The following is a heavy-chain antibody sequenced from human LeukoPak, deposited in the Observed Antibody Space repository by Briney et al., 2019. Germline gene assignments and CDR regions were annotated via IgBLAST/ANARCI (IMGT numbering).Heavy chain of an antibody. V-gene: IGHV3-13*01. J-gene: IGHJ4*02. CDR1: GFTFSSYD. CDR2: IGTAGDT. Sequence: GGSLRLSCAASGFTFSSYDMHWVRRATGKGLEWVSAIGTAGDTYYPGSVKGRFTISRENAKNSLYLQMNSLRAGDTAVYYKQKAAYDILTGQPIFDYWGQGTLVTVSS. CDR3: QKAAYDILTGQPIFDY. D-gene: IGHD3-9*01.